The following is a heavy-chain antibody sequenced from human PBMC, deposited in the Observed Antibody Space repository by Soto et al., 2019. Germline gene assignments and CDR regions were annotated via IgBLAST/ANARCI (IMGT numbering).Heavy chain of an antibody. J-gene: IGHJ4*02. CDR3: ALRNSSIGAFDY. Sequence: SETLSLTCAVSGGSISSGGYSWSWIRQPPGKGLEWIGYIYHSGSTYYNPSLKSRVTISVDRSKNQFSLKLSSVTAADTAVYYCALRNSSIGAFDYWGQGTLVTVSS. CDR1: GGSISSGGYS. V-gene: IGHV4-30-2*01. D-gene: IGHD3-3*02. CDR2: IYHSGST.